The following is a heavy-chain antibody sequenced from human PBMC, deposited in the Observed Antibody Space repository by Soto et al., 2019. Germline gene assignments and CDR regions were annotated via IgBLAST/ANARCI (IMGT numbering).Heavy chain of an antibody. J-gene: IGHJ4*02. D-gene: IGHD2-2*01. Sequence: QVQLVQSGAEVRKPGASVKVSCKASGYTFTTSGISWVRQAPGQGLEWMAMISAYNGNTNYAQKIQGRVTLTTDTPTSTAYMELRSLKSDDTATYYCARVRGIPADADYWGQGSLVTVSS. CDR2: ISAYNGNT. V-gene: IGHV1-18*01. CDR1: GYTFTTSG. CDR3: ARVRGIPADADY.